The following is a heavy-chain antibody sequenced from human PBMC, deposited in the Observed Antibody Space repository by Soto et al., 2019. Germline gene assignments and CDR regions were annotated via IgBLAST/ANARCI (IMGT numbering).Heavy chain of an antibody. CDR2: IIPILGVP. Sequence: QVQLAQSGAEVKKPGSSVRVSCKASGRTFGSYAISWVRQAPGQGLEWMGRIIPILGVPTYAHKFQGRVTITADKSTSTAYMEMSSLRSEDTDLYYCARDLRGRDCYYVDVWGKGTTVTVSS. CDR3: ARDLRGRDCYYVDV. CDR1: GRTFGSYA. V-gene: IGHV1-69*04. J-gene: IGHJ6*03.